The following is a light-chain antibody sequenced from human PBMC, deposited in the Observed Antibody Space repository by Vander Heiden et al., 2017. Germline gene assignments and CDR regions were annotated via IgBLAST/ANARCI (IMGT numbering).Light chain of an antibody. J-gene: IGKJ2*01. Sequence: DIQMTQSPSSLSASDGDRVTITCRESQSISSYLNWYQQKAGEAPKLLIYASTILQSVVPSRCSGRGSATYFTLTISSLQPEDFATYYCQQAYSTPYTFGQGTKLEIK. CDR2: AST. CDR3: QQAYSTPYT. V-gene: IGKV1-39*01. CDR1: QSISSY.